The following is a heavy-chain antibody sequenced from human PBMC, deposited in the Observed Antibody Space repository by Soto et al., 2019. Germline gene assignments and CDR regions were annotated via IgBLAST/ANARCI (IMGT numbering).Heavy chain of an antibody. D-gene: IGHD5-18*01. CDR2: ISSSSSTI. CDR3: AKDGGYRYGPYDY. CDR1: GFTFGSYS. V-gene: IGHV3-48*01. J-gene: IGHJ4*02. Sequence: EVQLVESGGGLVQPGGSLRLSCAASGFTFGSYSMNWVRQAPGKGLEWVSYISSSSSTIYYADSVEGRFTISRDNAKNALYLQMNSLRAEDTAVYDCAKDGGYRYGPYDYWGQGTLVTVSS.